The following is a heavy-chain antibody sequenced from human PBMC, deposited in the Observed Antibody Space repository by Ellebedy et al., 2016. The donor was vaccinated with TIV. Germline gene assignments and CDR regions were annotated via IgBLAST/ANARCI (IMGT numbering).Heavy chain of an antibody. V-gene: IGHV1-2*02. CDR3: ARNQDYGGDY. CDR1: GYTFTGYY. D-gene: IGHD4-23*01. Sequence: ASVKVPCKASGYTFTGYYMHWVRQAPGQGLEWMGWINPNNGGTNYAQKFQGRVTMTRDTSISTAYMELSRLRSDDTAVYYCARNQDYGGDYWGQGTLVTVSS. CDR2: INPNNGGT. J-gene: IGHJ4*02.